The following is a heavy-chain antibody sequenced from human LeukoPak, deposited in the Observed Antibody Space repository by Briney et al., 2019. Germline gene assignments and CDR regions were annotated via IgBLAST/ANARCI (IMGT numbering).Heavy chain of an antibody. D-gene: IGHD3-22*01. V-gene: IGHV4-59*01. CDR1: GGSISSYF. J-gene: IGHJ4*02. CDR3: ARGSRGYYDSSGYFDY. CDR2: IYYSGST. Sequence: SETLSLTCTVSGGSISSYFWSWIRQPPGKGLEWIGYIYYSGSTNYNPSLKSRVTISVDTSKNQFSLKLSSVTAADTAVYYCARGSRGYYDSSGYFDYWGQGTLVTVSS.